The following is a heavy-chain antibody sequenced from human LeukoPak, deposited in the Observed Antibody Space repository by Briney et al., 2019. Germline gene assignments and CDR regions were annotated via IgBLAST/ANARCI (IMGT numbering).Heavy chain of an antibody. V-gene: IGHV1-2*02. CDR2: INPNSGGT. D-gene: IGHD3-3*01. J-gene: IGHJ4*02. Sequence: GASVKVSCKASGYTFTGYYMHWVRQAPGQGLEWMGWINPNSGGTNYAQKFQGRVTMTRDTSISTAYMELSRLRSDDTAVYYCARDTSTTYYDFWSGYQAGGFDYWGQGTLVTVSS. CDR1: GYTFTGYY. CDR3: ARDTSTTYYDFWSGYQAGGFDY.